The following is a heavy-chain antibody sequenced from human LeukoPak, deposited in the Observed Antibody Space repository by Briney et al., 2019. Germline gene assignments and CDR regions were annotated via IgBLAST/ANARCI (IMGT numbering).Heavy chain of an antibody. D-gene: IGHD1/OR15-1a*01. J-gene: IGHJ4*02. V-gene: IGHV1-46*01. CDR3: ARTHPGTPGRNPFDS. CDR2: INPGDGHT. Sequence: VASVKVSCTASGYTFTTYYMHWVRQAPGQGLEWMGIINPGDGHTTYAPNFQGRLTMTRDPSITTVHMELRSLRSDDTAVYYCARTHPGTPGRNPFDSWGQGTLVTVSS. CDR1: GYTFTTYY.